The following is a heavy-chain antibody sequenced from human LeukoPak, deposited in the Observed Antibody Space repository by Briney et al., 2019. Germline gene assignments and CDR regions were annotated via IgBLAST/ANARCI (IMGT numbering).Heavy chain of an antibody. Sequence: TGGSLRLSCEVSGFTFTDYSMHWVRQAPRKGLEWVSSITSTTRTIFYADSVEGRFTTSRDNAKNTVSLEMNSLRTEDAAIYYCARDFPDNALFDLWGQGTLVPVSS. V-gene: IGHV3-69-1*02. CDR3: ARDFPDNALFDL. CDR2: ITSTTRTI. J-gene: IGHJ4*02. CDR1: GFTFTDYS. D-gene: IGHD2-8*01.